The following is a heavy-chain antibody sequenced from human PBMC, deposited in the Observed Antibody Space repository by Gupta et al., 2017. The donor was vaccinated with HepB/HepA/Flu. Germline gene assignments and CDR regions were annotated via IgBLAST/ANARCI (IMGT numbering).Heavy chain of an antibody. CDR1: GFTVSSNY. CDR2: IYSGGST. V-gene: IGHV3-53*01. D-gene: IGHD3-16*01. J-gene: IGHJ4*02. Sequence: EVQLVESGGGLIQPGGSLRLSCAASGFTVSSNYMSWVRQAPGKGLEWVSVIYSGGSTYDADSVKGRFTISRDNSKITLYLKMKSLRAEDTAVYDGARDAGGRGHYWGQGTLVTVYS. CDR3: ARDAGGRGHY.